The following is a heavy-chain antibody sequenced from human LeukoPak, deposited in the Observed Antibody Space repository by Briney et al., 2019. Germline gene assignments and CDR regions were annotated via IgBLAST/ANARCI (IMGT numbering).Heavy chain of an antibody. CDR2: ISYSGST. CDR1: GDSISSSY. CDR3: SRESGPFSPFGH. D-gene: IGHD1-26*01. Sequence: SETLSLTCTVSGDSISSSYWRWIRQPPGKGLEWIGYISYSGSTRSNPSLRSRVTISVDTSKNQVSLNLASVTAADTAVYYCSRESGPFSPFGHWGQGTLVSVTS. V-gene: IGHV4-59*12. J-gene: IGHJ4*02.